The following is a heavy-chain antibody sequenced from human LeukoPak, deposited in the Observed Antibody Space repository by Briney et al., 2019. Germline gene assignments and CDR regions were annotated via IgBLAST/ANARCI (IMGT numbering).Heavy chain of an antibody. CDR3: ARAQTYGDSRLLLDY. V-gene: IGHV3-20*04. J-gene: IGHJ4*02. Sequence: GGSLRLSCAASGFTFGNYGMSWVRQAPGKGLEWVSGMNWNGGSTGYADSVEGRFTISRDNAKNSQYLQMNSLRVEDTALYYCARAQTYGDSRLLLDYWGQGTLVTVSS. CDR1: GFTFGNYG. CDR2: MNWNGGST. D-gene: IGHD2-21*02.